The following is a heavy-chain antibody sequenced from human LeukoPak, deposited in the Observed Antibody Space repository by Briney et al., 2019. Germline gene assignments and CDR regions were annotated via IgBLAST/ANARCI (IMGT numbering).Heavy chain of an antibody. Sequence: SVKVSCKASGGTFSSYAISWVRQAPGQGLEWMGRIIPIFGTANYAQKFQGRVTITTDESTSTAYMELSSLRSEDTAVYYCARDPETYYCGSGISFDYWGQGTLVTVSS. J-gene: IGHJ4*02. V-gene: IGHV1-69*05. CDR3: ARDPETYYCGSGISFDY. D-gene: IGHD3-10*01. CDR2: IIPIFGTA. CDR1: GGTFSSYA.